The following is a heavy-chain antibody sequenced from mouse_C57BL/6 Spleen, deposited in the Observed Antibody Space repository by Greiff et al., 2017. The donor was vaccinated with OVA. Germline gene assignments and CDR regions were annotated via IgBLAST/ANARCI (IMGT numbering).Heavy chain of an antibody. Sequence: EVKLMESGGGLVKPGGSLKLSCAASGFTFSDYGMHWVRQAPEKGLEWVAYISSGSSTIYYADTVKGRFTISRDNAKNTLFLQMTSLRSEDTAMYYCARTTMVTPWFAYWGQGTLVTVSA. CDR2: ISSGSSTI. CDR3: ARTTMVTPWFAY. J-gene: IGHJ3*01. CDR1: GFTFSDYG. D-gene: IGHD2-2*01. V-gene: IGHV5-17*01.